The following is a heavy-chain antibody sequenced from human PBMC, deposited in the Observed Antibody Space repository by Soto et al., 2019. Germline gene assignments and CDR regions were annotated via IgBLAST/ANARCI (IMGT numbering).Heavy chain of an antibody. CDR3: AGVRDGSGWSFYYYYHGMDV. CDR1: GYTFTSYD. D-gene: IGHD6-19*01. Sequence: QVQLVQSGAEVKKPGASVKVSCKASGYTFTSYDINWVRQATGQGLEWMGWMYPNRGNTAYAQKFQGRVTMTRNTTISTGYMELSRLRSEDTAVYYCAGVRDGSGWSFYYYYHGMDVWGQGTTVTVSS. J-gene: IGHJ6*02. CDR2: MYPNRGNT. V-gene: IGHV1-8*01.